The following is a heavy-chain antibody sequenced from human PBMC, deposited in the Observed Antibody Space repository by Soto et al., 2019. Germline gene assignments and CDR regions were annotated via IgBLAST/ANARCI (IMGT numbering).Heavy chain of an antibody. CDR3: ASQRYSSGYPYYYYGMDV. V-gene: IGHV3-43*01. CDR1: GFTFDDYT. CDR2: ISWDGGST. D-gene: IGHD3-22*01. J-gene: IGHJ6*02. Sequence: PGGSLRLSCAASGFTFDDYTMHWVRQAPGKGLEWVSLISWDGGSTYYADSVKGRFTISRDNSKNTLYLQMNSLRAEDTAIYYCASQRYSSGYPYYYYGMDVWGQGTTVTVSS.